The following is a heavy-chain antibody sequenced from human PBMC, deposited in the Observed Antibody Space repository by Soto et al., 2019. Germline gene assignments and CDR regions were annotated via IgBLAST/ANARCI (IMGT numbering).Heavy chain of an antibody. J-gene: IGHJ3*02. Sequence: ASVKVSCKASGYTFTGYYMHWVRQAPGQGLEWMGWINPNSGGTNYAQKFQGWVTMTRDTSISTAYMELSRLRSDDTAVYYCAREGVSSSEIDIWGQGTMVTVSS. CDR3: AREGVSSSEIDI. CDR1: GYTFTGYY. D-gene: IGHD1-26*01. CDR2: INPNSGGT. V-gene: IGHV1-2*04.